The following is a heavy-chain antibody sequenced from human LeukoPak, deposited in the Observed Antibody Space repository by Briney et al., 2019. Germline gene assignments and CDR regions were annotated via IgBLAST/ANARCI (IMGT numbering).Heavy chain of an antibody. CDR3: AKDIAVAGIRSPFDI. Sequence: GGSLRLSCAASGFTFSSYGMHWVRQAPGKGLEWVAVISYDGSNKYYADSVKGRFTISRDNAKNSLYLQMNSLRAEDTALYYCAKDIAVAGIRSPFDIWGQGTMVTVSS. CDR2: ISYDGSNK. CDR1: GFTFSSYG. J-gene: IGHJ3*02. V-gene: IGHV3-30*18. D-gene: IGHD6-19*01.